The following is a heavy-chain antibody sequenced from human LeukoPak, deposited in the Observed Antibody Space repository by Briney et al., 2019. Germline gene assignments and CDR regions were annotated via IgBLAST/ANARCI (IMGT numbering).Heavy chain of an antibody. Sequence: SETLSLTCTVSGRSISSSNYYWGWIRQPPGTGLEWIGNIYYSGSPYYKPSLKTRVTISVDTSKNQFSLKLTSVTAADTAVYYCARHASVDGNWPRPLDYWGQGSLVTVSS. J-gene: IGHJ4*02. CDR1: GRSISSSNYY. V-gene: IGHV4-39*01. D-gene: IGHD6-19*01. CDR3: ARHASVDGNWPRPLDY. CDR2: IYYSGSP.